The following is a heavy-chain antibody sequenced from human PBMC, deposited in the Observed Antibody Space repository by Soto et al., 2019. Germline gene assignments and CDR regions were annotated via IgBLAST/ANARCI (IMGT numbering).Heavy chain of an antibody. CDR3: ARVTKGIAASVRGYYYGMDV. CDR1: GGSFSGYY. J-gene: IGHJ6*02. Sequence: TSDTLSLTCAVYGGSFSGYYWSWIRQPPGKGLEWIGEINHSGSTNYNPSLKSRVTISVDTSKNQFSLKLSSVTAADTAVYYCARVTKGIAASVRGYYYGMDVWGQGTTVNVSS. CDR2: INHSGST. V-gene: IGHV4-34*01. D-gene: IGHD6-13*01.